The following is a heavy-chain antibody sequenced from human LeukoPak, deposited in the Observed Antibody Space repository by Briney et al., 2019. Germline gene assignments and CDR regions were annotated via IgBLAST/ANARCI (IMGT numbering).Heavy chain of an antibody. CDR3: ARRYFDY. Sequence: SETLSLTRAVYGGSFSGYYWSWIRQPPGKGLEWIGEINHSGSTNYNPSLKSRVTISVDTSKNQFSLKLSSVTAADTAVYYCARRYFDYWGQGTLVTVSS. CDR1: GGSFSGYY. CDR2: INHSGST. J-gene: IGHJ4*02. V-gene: IGHV4-34*01.